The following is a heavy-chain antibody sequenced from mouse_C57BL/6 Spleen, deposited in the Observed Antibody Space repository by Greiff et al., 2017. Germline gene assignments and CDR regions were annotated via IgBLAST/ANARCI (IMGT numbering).Heavy chain of an antibody. V-gene: IGHV5-12*01. Sequence: EVMLVESGGGLVQPGGSLKLSCAASGFTFSDYYMYWVRQTPEKRLEWVAYISNGGGSTYYPDTVKGRFTISRDNAKNTLYLQMSRLKSEDTAMYYCARARPVEGYFEVWGTGTTVTVAS. D-gene: IGHD1-1*01. CDR2: ISNGGGST. CDR3: ARARPVEGYFEV. J-gene: IGHJ1*03. CDR1: GFTFSDYY.